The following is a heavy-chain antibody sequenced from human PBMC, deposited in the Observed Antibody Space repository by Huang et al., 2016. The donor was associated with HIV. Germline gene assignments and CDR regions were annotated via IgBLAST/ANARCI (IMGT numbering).Heavy chain of an antibody. Sequence: QVQLQESDPGLVKPSETLSLPCTVSGGSISTHYWSWIRQPPGKGLEWIGSIDYSGSTNDSPSLKSRVTILLDASKNQFSLRVNSVTAADTAMYYCARDHHDFWRGYRRMYFFDHWGQGTLVTVSS. D-gene: IGHD3-3*01. CDR2: IDYSGST. J-gene: IGHJ4*02. CDR3: ARDHHDFWRGYRRMYFFDH. CDR1: GGSISTHY. V-gene: IGHV4-59*11.